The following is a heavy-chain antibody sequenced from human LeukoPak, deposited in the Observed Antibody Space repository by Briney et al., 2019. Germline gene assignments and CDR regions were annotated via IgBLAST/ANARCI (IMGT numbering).Heavy chain of an antibody. V-gene: IGHV1-24*01. Sequence: GASVKVSCKASGYTLNELSIHWVRQAPGKGLEWMGGFDPEDGETIYAQKFRGRLTMTEDTSTDTAYMELSSLRSDDTAVYYCITDLDYWGQGSLVTVSS. CDR2: FDPEDGET. CDR1: GYTLNELS. J-gene: IGHJ4*02. CDR3: ITDLDY.